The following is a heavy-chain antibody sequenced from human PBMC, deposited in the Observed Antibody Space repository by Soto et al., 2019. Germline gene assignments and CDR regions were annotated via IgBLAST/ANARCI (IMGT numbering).Heavy chain of an antibody. CDR3: ARDCNGSGYLNWFDP. V-gene: IGHV4-30-4*01. J-gene: IGHJ5*02. D-gene: IGHD3-22*01. CDR1: GGSISSGDYY. CDR2: IYYSGST. Sequence: PSETLSLTCTVSGGSISSGDYYWSWIRQPPGKGLEWIGYIYYSGSTYYNPSLKSRVTISVDTSKNQFSLKLSSVTAADMAVYYCARDCNGSGYLNWFDPWGQGTLVTVSS.